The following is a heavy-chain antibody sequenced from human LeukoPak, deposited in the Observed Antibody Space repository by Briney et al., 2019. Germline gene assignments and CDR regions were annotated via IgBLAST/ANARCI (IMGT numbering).Heavy chain of an antibody. CDR1: GGSLKSYY. D-gene: IGHD5-18*01. J-gene: IGHJ5*02. V-gene: IGHV4-59*08. CDR2: IYYSGST. Sequence: SETLSLTCSVSGGSLKSYYWNWIRQPPGKGLEWIGYIYYSGSTNYNPSLKSRVTISVDTSKNQFSLKLSSVTAADTAVYYCARHPGYSYGLNWFDPWGQGTLVTVSS. CDR3: ARHPGYSYGLNWFDP.